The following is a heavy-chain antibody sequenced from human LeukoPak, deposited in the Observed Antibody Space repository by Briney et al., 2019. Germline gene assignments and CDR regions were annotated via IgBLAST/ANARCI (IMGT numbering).Heavy chain of an antibody. CDR3: ARGGVGSVSFSPWLDP. Sequence: SETLSLTRTVSGGSISSYYWSWIRQPPGKGLEWIGEINHSGSINYNPSLKSRVTISVDTSKNQFSLKLNSVTAADTAVYYCARGGVGSVSFSPWLDPWGQGTLVTVSS. J-gene: IGHJ5*02. CDR1: GGSISSYY. CDR2: INHSGSI. V-gene: IGHV4-59*12. D-gene: IGHD3-10*01.